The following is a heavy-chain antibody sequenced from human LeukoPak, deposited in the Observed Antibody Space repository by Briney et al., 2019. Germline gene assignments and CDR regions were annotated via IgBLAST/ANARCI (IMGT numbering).Heavy chain of an antibody. J-gene: IGHJ4*02. CDR2: IIPIFGTA. D-gene: IGHD3-10*01. V-gene: IGHV1-69*13. Sequence: ASVKVSCKASGGTFSSYAISWVRQAPGQGLEWMGGIIPIFGTANYAQKFQGRVTITADESTSTAYMELSSLRSEETAVYYCARSYGSGSYLQDWGQGTLVTVSS. CDR1: GGTFSSYA. CDR3: ARSYGSGSYLQD.